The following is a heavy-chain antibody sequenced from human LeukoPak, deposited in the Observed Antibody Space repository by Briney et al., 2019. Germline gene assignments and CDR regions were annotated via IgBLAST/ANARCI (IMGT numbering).Heavy chain of an antibody. CDR1: GFTFSSYG. Sequence: GRSLRLSCAASGFTFSSYGMHWVRQAPGKGLEWVAVIWYDGSNKYYADSVKGRFTISRDNSKNTLYLQMNSLRAEDTAVYYCAKDPPYCGGDGYYDYWGQGTLVTVSS. CDR2: IWYDGSNK. V-gene: IGHV3-33*06. D-gene: IGHD2-21*02. CDR3: AKDPPYCGGDGYYDY. J-gene: IGHJ4*02.